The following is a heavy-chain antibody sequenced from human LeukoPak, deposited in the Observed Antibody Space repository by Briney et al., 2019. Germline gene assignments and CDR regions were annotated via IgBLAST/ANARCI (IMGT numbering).Heavy chain of an antibody. D-gene: IGHD6-6*01. CDR3: ARQRAGIAARPDYYYYGMDV. CDR1: GGTFSSYA. J-gene: IGHJ6*02. V-gene: IGHV1-69*13. Sequence: ASVTVSCKASGGTFSSYAISWVRQAPGQGLERMGGIIPIFGTANYAQKFQGRVTITADESTSTAYMELSSLRSEDTAVYYCARQRAGIAARPDYYYYGMDVWGQGTTVTVSS. CDR2: IIPIFGTA.